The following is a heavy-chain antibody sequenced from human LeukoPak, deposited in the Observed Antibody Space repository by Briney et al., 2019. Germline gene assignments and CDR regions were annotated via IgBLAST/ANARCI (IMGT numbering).Heavy chain of an antibody. Sequence: PSETLSLTCTVSGGPISSYYWSWIRQPPAKGLESIGYIYYSGSTNYNPSLKSRVTISIDTSKNQFSLKVSSVTAADTAVYYCARVRFGEEGFDYWGQGTLVTVSS. CDR3: ARVRFGEEGFDY. J-gene: IGHJ4*02. CDR2: IYYSGST. V-gene: IGHV4-59*01. CDR1: GGPISSYY. D-gene: IGHD3-16*01.